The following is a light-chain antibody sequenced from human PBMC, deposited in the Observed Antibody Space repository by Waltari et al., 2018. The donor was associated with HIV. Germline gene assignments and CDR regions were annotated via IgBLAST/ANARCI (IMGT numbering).Light chain of an antibody. CDR3: QSYDSSLSVV. CDR1: SSNIGAGHD. Sequence: QSVLTQPPSVSGAPGQRVTISCTGSSSNIGAGHDVHWYQQLPGTAPKLPIYGNSNRPSGFPARFSGSKSGTSASLAITGLQAEDEADYYCQSYDSSLSVVFGGGTKLTVL. CDR2: GNS. V-gene: IGLV1-40*01. J-gene: IGLJ2*01.